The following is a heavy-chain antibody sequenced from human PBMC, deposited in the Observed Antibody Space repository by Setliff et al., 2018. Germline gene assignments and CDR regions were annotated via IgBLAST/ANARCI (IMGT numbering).Heavy chain of an antibody. CDR3: ARVRKNDDSNNWYGASYYSYHYAMDV. CDR1: GGTFSSYA. Sequence: SVKVSCKASGGTFSSYAISWVRQAPGQGLEWMGGIIPIFGTANYAQKFQGRVTITADESTSTAYMELSSLRSEDTAVYYCARVRKNDDSNNWYGASYYSYHYAMDVWGLGTTVTVSS. V-gene: IGHV1-69*13. CDR2: IIPIFGTA. D-gene: IGHD6-13*01. J-gene: IGHJ6*02.